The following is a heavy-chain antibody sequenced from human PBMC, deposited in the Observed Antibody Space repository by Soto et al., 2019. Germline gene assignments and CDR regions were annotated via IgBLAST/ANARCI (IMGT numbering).Heavy chain of an antibody. J-gene: IGHJ4*02. Sequence: QITLKESGPTLVKPTQTLTLTCTFSGFSLNTSGVGVGWIRQTPGKALEWLALIYWDDDKRYSPSLKSRLTITKDTSKNQVVLTMTTMDPDDTGKYYCAHRPYGDYPIDYWGQGTLVTVSS. V-gene: IGHV2-5*02. CDR2: IYWDDDK. CDR1: GFSLNTSGVG. D-gene: IGHD4-17*01. CDR3: AHRPYGDYPIDY.